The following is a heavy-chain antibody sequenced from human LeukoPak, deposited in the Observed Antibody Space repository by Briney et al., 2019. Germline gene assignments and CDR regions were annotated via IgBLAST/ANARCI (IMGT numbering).Heavy chain of an antibody. CDR2: IYSGGST. J-gene: IGHJ4*02. Sequence: GGSLRLSRAASGFTVSSNYMSWVRQAPGKGLEWVSVIYSGGSTYYADSVKGRFTISRDNSKNTLYLQMNSLRAEDTAVYYCARATISPLGFWGQGTLVTVSS. V-gene: IGHV3-53*01. CDR1: GFTVSSNY. D-gene: IGHD3-3*01. CDR3: ARATISPLGF.